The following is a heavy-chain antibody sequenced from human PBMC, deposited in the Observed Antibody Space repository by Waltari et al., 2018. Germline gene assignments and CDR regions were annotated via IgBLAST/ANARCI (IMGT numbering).Heavy chain of an antibody. CDR3: ARRGAAAAGYYYNMDV. CDR2: INPSGGST. J-gene: IGHJ6*02. CDR1: GYTFTSYY. D-gene: IGHD6-13*01. Sequence: QVQLVQSGAEVKTPGASVKVYCKASGYTFTSYYMHWVRKAPGQGLEWMGMINPSGGSTTYAQKFQGRVTMTRDTSTSTVYLEVSSLTSEDTAVYHCARRGAAAAGYYYNMDVWGQGTTVTVSS. V-gene: IGHV1-46*01.